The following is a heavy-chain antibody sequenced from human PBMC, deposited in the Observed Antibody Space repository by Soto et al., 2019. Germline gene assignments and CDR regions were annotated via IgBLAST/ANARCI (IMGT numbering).Heavy chain of an antibody. CDR3: AAGPFPYSTTSYRGFDY. V-gene: IGHV1-3*01. J-gene: IGHJ4*02. Sequence: QVQLVQSGAEVKKPGASVKVSCKASGYTFSDYAIHWVRQAPGHRLEWMGWIKAGSGITKYSQNFQGRVTITKDTPANTAYMELSSLRSEDTAVYYCAAGPFPYSTTSYRGFDYWGQGTLVTVSS. CDR2: IKAGSGIT. D-gene: IGHD6-13*01. CDR1: GYTFSDYA.